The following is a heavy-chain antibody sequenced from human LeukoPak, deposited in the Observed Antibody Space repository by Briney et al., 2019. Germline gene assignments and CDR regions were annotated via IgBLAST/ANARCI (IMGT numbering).Heavy chain of an antibody. V-gene: IGHV1-69*06. Sequence: SVKVSCKASGGTFSSYAISWVRQAPGQGLEWMGRIIPIFGTANYAQKFQGRVTITAGKSTSTAYMELSSLRSEDTAVYYCARIHTVTTATDYWGQGTLVTVSS. CDR3: ARIHTVTTATDY. CDR2: IIPIFGTA. CDR1: GGTFSSYA. D-gene: IGHD4-17*01. J-gene: IGHJ4*02.